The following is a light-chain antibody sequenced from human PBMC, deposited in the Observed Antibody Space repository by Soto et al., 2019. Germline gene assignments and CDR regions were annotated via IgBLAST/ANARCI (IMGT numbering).Light chain of an antibody. J-gene: IGKJ2*01. CDR1: QSISHC. CDR2: DAS. V-gene: IGKV1-5*01. Sequence: DIQMTQSPSTLSAFVGDRVTLTCRASQSISHCLAWSQQKPGKAPKLLIYDASSLESGVTSRFSGSGSGTEFTLTISSLQPDDFATYYCQQYRSYPYTFGQGTKLEIK. CDR3: QQYRSYPYT.